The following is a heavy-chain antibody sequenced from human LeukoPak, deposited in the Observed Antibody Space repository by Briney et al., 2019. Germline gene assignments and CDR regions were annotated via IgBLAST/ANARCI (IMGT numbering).Heavy chain of an antibody. CDR3: ARDRGSGWYVN. V-gene: IGHV4-31*03. J-gene: IGHJ4*02. CDR1: GGSISSGGYY. Sequence: SETLSLTCTVSGGSISSGGYYWSWIRQHPGKGLEWIGYIYYNGSTYYNPSLKSRVTISVDTSKNQFSLKLSSVTAADTAVYYCARDRGSGWYVNWGQGTLVTVSS. D-gene: IGHD6-19*01. CDR2: IYYNGST.